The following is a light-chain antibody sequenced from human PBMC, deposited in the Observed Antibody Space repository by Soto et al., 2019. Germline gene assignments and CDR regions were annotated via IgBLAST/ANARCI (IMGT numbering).Light chain of an antibody. Sequence: QSALTQPPSASGSPGQSVTISCTGTSSDVGDFNYVSWYQQYPGKAPRLIIYEVNKRPSGVPDRFSGSKSGNTASLTVSGLQPEDEADYHCSSYAGSNNFGVVFGGGTKLTVL. CDR1: SSDVGDFNY. CDR2: EVN. V-gene: IGLV2-8*01. CDR3: SSYAGSNNFGVV. J-gene: IGLJ2*01.